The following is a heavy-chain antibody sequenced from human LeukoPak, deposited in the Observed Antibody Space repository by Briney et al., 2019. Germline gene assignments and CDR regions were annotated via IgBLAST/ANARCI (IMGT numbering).Heavy chain of an antibody. CDR3: AKDRYSNIDAFDI. CDR2: ISSSGSTI. J-gene: IGHJ3*02. CDR1: GFTFSSYE. V-gene: IGHV3-48*03. D-gene: IGHD4-11*01. Sequence: GGSLRLSCAASGFTFSSYEMNWVRQAPGKGLEWVSYISSSGSTIYYADSVKGRFTISRDNSKNTLYLQMNSLRADDTAVYYCAKDRYSNIDAFDIWGQGTMVTVSS.